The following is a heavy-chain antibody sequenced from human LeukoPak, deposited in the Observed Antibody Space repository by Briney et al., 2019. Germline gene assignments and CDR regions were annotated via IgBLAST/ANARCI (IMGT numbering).Heavy chain of an antibody. V-gene: IGHV3-48*03. CDR1: GFTFSSYE. J-gene: IGHJ4*02. CDR3: ARRSYDNSGYYFTGLDY. CDR2: ISSSCSMI. Sequence: PGGSLRLSCAASGFTFSSYEMNWVRQAPGEGLEWVSYISSSCSMIYYADSVKGRFTISRDNAKNSLYLQMNSLRAEDTAVYHCARRSYDNSGYYFTGLDYWGQGTLVTVSS. D-gene: IGHD3-22*01.